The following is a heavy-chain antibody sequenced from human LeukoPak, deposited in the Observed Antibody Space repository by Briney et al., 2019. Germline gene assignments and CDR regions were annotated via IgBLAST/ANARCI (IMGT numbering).Heavy chain of an antibody. Sequence: PSETLSLTCTVSGDSISSSYWGWIRQPAGKGLEWIGRIHTSGSTYYSPSLKSRVTMSVDTSTNQFSLKLSSVTAADTAMYYCARASPTTNKGAYGWFDPWGQGTLVTVSS. CDR3: ARASPTTNKGAYGWFDP. J-gene: IGHJ5*02. CDR2: IHTSGST. D-gene: IGHD1-14*01. CDR1: GDSISSSY. V-gene: IGHV4-4*07.